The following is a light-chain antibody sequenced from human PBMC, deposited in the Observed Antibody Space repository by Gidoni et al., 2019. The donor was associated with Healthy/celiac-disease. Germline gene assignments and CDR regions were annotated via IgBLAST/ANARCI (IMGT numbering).Light chain of an antibody. J-gene: IGKJ1*01. CDR1: QSVSSN. Sequence: EIVMTQSPATLSVSPGERATLSCRASQSVSSNFAWYQQKPGQAPGLLIYGASTRATGIPARFSGSGSGTEFTLTISSLQSEDFAVYYCQQYNNWPLTFXXXTKVEIK. CDR2: GAS. V-gene: IGKV3-15*01. CDR3: QQYNNWPLT.